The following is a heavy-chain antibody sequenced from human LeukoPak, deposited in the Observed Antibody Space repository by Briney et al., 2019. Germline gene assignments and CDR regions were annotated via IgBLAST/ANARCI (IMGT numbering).Heavy chain of an antibody. J-gene: IGHJ4*02. CDR3: ARGGGPYESTGFFAGPFDC. Sequence: GSPVKVSCKASGDTFSTNAISWVRQAPGQGLEWMGGLIPIFGTTHYAQKLQGRVTITTDESTSTAYMVLSSLRSDDTAVYYCARGGGPYESTGFFAGPFDCWGQGTLVTVSS. V-gene: IGHV1-69*05. D-gene: IGHD6-19*01. CDR2: LIPIFGTT. CDR1: GDTFSTNA.